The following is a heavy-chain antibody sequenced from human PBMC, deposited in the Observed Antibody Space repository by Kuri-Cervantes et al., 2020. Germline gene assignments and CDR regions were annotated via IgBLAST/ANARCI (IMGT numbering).Heavy chain of an antibody. CDR1: GLTFDDYA. CDR2: ISWNSGSI. J-gene: IGHJ4*02. D-gene: IGHD6-19*01. V-gene: IGHV3-9*01. CDR3: ARDTHSSGWFYYFDY. Sequence: GGSLRLSCAASGLTFDDYAIHWVRQAPGKGLEWVSGISWNSGSIGYADSVKGRFTISRDNAKNTLYLQMNSLRAEDTAVYYCARDTHSSGWFYYFDYWGQGTLVTVSS.